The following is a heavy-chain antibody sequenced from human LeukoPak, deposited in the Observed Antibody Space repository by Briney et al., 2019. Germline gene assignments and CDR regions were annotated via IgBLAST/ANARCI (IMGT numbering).Heavy chain of an antibody. CDR2: INHSGRT. Sequence: KPSETLSLTCAVYGGSFSDYFWGWTRQPPGKRLEWIGEINHSGRTYYNPSLKSRVIISVDTSKNQFSLNLSSVTAADTAVYYCARDVVVVPAAIHYGMDVWGQGTTVTVSS. V-gene: IGHV4-34*01. J-gene: IGHJ6*02. CDR1: GGSFSDYF. D-gene: IGHD2-2*01. CDR3: ARDVVVVPAAIHYGMDV.